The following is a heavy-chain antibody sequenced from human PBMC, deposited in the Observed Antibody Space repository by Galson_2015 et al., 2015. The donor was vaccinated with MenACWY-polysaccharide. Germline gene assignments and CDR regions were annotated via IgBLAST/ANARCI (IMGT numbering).Heavy chain of an antibody. CDR3: TRTYCSRTTCYAPDQPGFDF. CDR1: GFTFSSYA. CDR2: ISYDGSNK. J-gene: IGHJ4*02. D-gene: IGHD2-2*01. Sequence: SLRLSCAASGFTFSSYAMHWVRQAPDKGLEWVAVISYDGSNKYFADSVKGRFTISRDNSKNTMYLRMSSLRAEDTAVYYCTRTYCSRTTCYAPDQPGFDFWGQGALVTVSS. V-gene: IGHV3-30-3*01.